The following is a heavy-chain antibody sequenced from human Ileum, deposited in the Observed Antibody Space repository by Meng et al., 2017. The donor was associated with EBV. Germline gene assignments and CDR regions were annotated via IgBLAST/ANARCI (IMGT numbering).Heavy chain of an antibody. CDR3: AARYYGVPFDN. J-gene: IGHJ4*02. Sequence: GPGWGDLLGSLSLLGSILGDSRSSGVHWGRWNGQAPGKGLEWIGTFYYHGSSFNNPSLKSRVTIPIDPSKNQFSLKVGYVTAADTAVYYCAARYYGVPFDNWGQGTLVTVSS. CDR1: GDSRSSGVHW. CDR2: FYYHGSS. V-gene: IGHV4-39*01. D-gene: IGHD3-3*01.